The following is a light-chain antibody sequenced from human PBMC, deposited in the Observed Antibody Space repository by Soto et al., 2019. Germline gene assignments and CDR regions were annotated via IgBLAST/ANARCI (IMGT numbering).Light chain of an antibody. V-gene: IGKV3-15*01. CDR1: QSVSSN. CDR3: QQYNNWPALYT. CDR2: GAS. Sequence: EIVMTQSPATLSVSPGERATLSCRASQSVSSNFAWYQQKPGQAPRLLIYGASTRATGIPARFSGSGSGTEFILTISSLQSEDFAVYYCQQYNNWPALYTFGQGTKLEIK. J-gene: IGKJ2*01.